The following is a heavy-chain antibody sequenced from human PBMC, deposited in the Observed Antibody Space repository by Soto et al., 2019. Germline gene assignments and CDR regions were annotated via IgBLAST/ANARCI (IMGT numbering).Heavy chain of an antibody. CDR2: ISPYDGNT. D-gene: IGHD1-26*01. Sequence: QVQLVQSGAEVKKPGASVKISCKASAYTFNYYGISWVRQAAGQGLEWLGWISPYDGNTTYAQRVQGRITLTTDTSTTTAYMELRSLTFDDTAVYYCASEAGSGSSYPENYWGQGTLVTVSS. CDR3: ASEAGSGSSYPENY. V-gene: IGHV1-18*04. CDR1: AYTFNYYG. J-gene: IGHJ4*02.